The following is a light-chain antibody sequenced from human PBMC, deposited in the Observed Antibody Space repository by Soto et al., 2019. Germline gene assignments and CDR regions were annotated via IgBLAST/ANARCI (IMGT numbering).Light chain of an antibody. CDR3: QQYASSPRT. CDR1: QSVSGSY. V-gene: IGKV3-20*01. CDR2: DAS. Sequence: ETIFTQAPGTLSLHEGDRATLSCRASQSVSGSYLAWYQQKPGQAPRLLIYDASSRATGIPDRFSGSGSGTDFTLTISSLQPEEFAVYYCQQYASSPRTFGQGTKVDIK. J-gene: IGKJ1*01.